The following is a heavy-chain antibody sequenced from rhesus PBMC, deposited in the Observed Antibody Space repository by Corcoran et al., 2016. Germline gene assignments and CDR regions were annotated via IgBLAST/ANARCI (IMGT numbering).Heavy chain of an antibody. CDR3: ARDSGQYLDWLSHDY. Sequence: QVQLQESGPGLRMPSETLSLTCAASGYPISSGYYWGWILQPTGKGLEYIVYISGSSGSTYYNPSLKSRVTISTDTSKNQFSLKLSSVTAADTAVYYCARDSGQYLDWLSHDYWGQGVLVTVSS. V-gene: IGHV4-99*02. CDR2: ISGSSGST. J-gene: IGHJ4*01. CDR1: GYPISSGYY. D-gene: IGHD3-3*01.